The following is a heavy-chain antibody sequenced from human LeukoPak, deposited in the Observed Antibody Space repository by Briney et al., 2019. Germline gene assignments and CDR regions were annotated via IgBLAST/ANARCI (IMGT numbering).Heavy chain of an antibody. CDR1: GFTFSNFA. CDR3: AKEPLWFGELDAFDI. CDR2: INTFGSAT. J-gene: IGHJ3*02. V-gene: IGHV3-23*01. D-gene: IGHD3-10*01. Sequence: GGSLRLSCAASGFTFSNFAMAWVRQAPGKGLEWVSGINTFGSATYYADSVKGRFTISRDNSKNTLYLQMNSLRAEDTAVYYCAKEPLWFGELDAFDIWGQGTMVTVSS.